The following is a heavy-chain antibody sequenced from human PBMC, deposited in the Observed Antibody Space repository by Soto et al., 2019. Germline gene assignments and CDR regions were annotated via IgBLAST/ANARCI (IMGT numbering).Heavy chain of an antibody. Sequence: QVQLVQSGAEVKKPGSSVKVSCKASGGTFSSYAISWVRQAPGQGLEWMGGIIPIFGTANYAQKFQGRVTITEDESTSTAYMELSSLRSEDTAVYYCARFLEYCSGGSCYYYYYGMDVWGQGTTVTVSS. J-gene: IGHJ6*02. CDR3: ARFLEYCSGGSCYYYYYGMDV. CDR1: GGTFSSYA. CDR2: IIPIFGTA. V-gene: IGHV1-69*01. D-gene: IGHD2-15*01.